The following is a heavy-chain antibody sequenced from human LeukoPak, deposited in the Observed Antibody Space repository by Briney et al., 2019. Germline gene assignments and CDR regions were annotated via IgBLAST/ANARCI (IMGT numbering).Heavy chain of an antibody. CDR3: ARERVLLWFGELIYYFDY. J-gene: IGHJ4*02. CDR1: GGSISSYY. D-gene: IGHD3-10*01. Sequence: SETLSLTCTVSGGSISSYYWSWIRQPAGKGLEWIGRIYTSGSTNYNPSLKSRVTMSVDTSKNQFSPKLSSVPAADTAVYYCARERVLLWFGELIYYFDYWGQGTLVTVSS. V-gene: IGHV4-4*07. CDR2: IYTSGST.